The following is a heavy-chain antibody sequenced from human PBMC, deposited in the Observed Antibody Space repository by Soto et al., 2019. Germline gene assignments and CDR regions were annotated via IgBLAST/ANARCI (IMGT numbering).Heavy chain of an antibody. V-gene: IGHV3-48*01. CDR2: ISSSSSTI. J-gene: IGHJ4*02. CDR1: GFTFSSYS. Sequence: EVQLVESGGGLVQPGGSLRLSCAASGFTFSSYSMNWVRQAPGKGLEWVSYISSSSSTIYYADSVKGRFTISRDNAKNSLYLQVNSLRAEDTAVYYCARDHCSSTSCYYDYWGQGTLVTVSS. D-gene: IGHD2-2*01. CDR3: ARDHCSSTSCYYDY.